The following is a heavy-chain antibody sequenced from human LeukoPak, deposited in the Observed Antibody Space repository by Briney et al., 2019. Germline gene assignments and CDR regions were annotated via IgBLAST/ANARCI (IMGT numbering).Heavy chain of an antibody. CDR3: ARMPDTAMARAYWFDP. CDR2: IYHSGST. CDR1: GGSFSGYY. D-gene: IGHD5-18*01. J-gene: IGHJ5*02. Sequence: PSETLSLTRAVYGGSFSGYYWTWIRQPPGKGLEWIGEIYHSGSTNYNPSLKSRVTISVDTSKDQFSLNLSSVTAADTAVYYCARMPDTAMARAYWFDPWGQGTLVTVSS. V-gene: IGHV4-34*01.